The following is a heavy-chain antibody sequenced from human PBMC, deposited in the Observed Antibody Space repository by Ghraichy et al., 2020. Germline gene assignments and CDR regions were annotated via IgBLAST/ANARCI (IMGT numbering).Heavy chain of an antibody. CDR1: GFTFTSYA. J-gene: IGHJ5*02. CDR3: VKDIRDNGNYGWFDP. CDR2: ISLSGGAT. V-gene: IGHV3-23*01. D-gene: IGHD1-26*01. Sequence: GVLRLSCAASGFTFTSYAMSWVRQAPGEGLDWVAAISLSGGATYYADSVKGRFTISRDNSKNTLFLHMSSLRAEDTALYYCVKDIRDNGNYGWFDPWGQGTLVTVSS.